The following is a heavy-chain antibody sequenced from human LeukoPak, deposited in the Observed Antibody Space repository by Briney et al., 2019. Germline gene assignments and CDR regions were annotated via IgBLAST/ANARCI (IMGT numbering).Heavy chain of an antibody. V-gene: IGHV3-23*01. CDR2: ISSNTGRT. Sequence: GGSLRLSCAASGFTFSSYAMSWVRQAPGKGLEWVSAISSNTGRTYYADSVKGRFTISRDNSKNTLSLQMDSLRAEDTAIYYCAKESPYSSPRNYYFDYWGQGTLVTVSS. CDR1: GFTFSSYA. CDR3: AKESPYSSPRNYYFDY. J-gene: IGHJ4*02. D-gene: IGHD5-18*01.